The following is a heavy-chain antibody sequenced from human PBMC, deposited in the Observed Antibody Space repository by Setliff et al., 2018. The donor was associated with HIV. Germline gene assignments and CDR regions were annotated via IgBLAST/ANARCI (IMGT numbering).Heavy chain of an antibody. CDR1: GGTINRSAYY. V-gene: IGHV4-39*01. J-gene: IGHJ3*01. D-gene: IGHD3-22*01. CDR3: AKSLSSGFALDALDF. Sequence: PSETLSLTCTVSGGTINRSAYYWGWIRQPPGKGLEWIGSIYYSGSTNYNPSLKSRVTISRDNAKNTLYLQLHSLRAEDAAVYYCAKSLSSGFALDALDFRGQGTKVTVSS. CDR2: IYYSGST.